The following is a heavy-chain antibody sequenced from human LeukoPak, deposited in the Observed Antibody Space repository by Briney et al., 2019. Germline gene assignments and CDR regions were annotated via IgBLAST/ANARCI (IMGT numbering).Heavy chain of an antibody. CDR1: GFTFSDYY. D-gene: IGHD6-13*01. CDR3: ARDLGYSSSWYEPIGDY. Sequence: KPGGSLRLSCVVSGFTFSDYYMSWIRQAPGKGLEWVSYISSSGNTIYYADSVRGRFTISRDSAKKSLYLQMNSLRAEDTAVYYCARDLGYSSSWYEPIGDYWGQGTLVTVSS. J-gene: IGHJ4*02. V-gene: IGHV3-11*04. CDR2: ISSSGNTI.